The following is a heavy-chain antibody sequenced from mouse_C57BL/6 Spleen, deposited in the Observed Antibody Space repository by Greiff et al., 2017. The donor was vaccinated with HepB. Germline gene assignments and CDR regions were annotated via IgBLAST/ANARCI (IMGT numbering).Heavy chain of an antibody. CDR1: GFNIKDYY. V-gene: IGHV14-2*01. Sequence: EVQLQQSGAELVKPGASVKLSCTASGFNIKDYYMHWVKQRTEQGLEWIGRIDPEDGETTYAPKFPGKATITADTSSNTAYLQLSSLTSEDTAVYYCALDGYRGYWGQGTTLTVSS. CDR2: IDPEDGET. D-gene: IGHD2-3*01. J-gene: IGHJ2*01. CDR3: ALDGYRGY.